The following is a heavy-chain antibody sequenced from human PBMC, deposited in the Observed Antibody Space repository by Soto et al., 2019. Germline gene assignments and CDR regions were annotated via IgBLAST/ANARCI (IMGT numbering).Heavy chain of an antibody. D-gene: IGHD2-2*01. Sequence: ASVKVSCKASGYTFTSYGITWVRQATGQGLEWMGWISAYNGNTHYAQMFQGRVTMTTYTSTSTAYMGLRSLRSDDTAVYFCARESLPSSFSYYGIHVWGQGTTVTVSS. CDR1: GYTFTSYG. CDR3: ARESLPSSFSYYGIHV. V-gene: IGHV1-18*01. J-gene: IGHJ6*01. CDR2: ISAYNGNT.